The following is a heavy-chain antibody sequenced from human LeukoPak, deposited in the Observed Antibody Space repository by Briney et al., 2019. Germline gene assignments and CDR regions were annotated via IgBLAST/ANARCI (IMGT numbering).Heavy chain of an antibody. CDR1: GGSISISTYY. CDR3: ARLTVRRIDY. V-gene: IGHV4-39*01. J-gene: IGHJ4*02. Sequence: SETLSLTYTVSGGSISISTYYWGWIRQPPGKGLEWIGNIYYSGSTYYNPSLKSRVTISVDTSKNQFSLKLNSVTAADTAVYYCARLTVRRIDYWGQGTLVTVSS. CDR2: IYYSGST.